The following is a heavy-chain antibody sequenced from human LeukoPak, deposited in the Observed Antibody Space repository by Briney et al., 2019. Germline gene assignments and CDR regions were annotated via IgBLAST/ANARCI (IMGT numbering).Heavy chain of an antibody. J-gene: IGHJ4*02. CDR2: IDWDDDK. D-gene: IGHD2-2*01. CDR3: ARTYCSSTSCPLDY. V-gene: IGHV2-70*11. Sequence: TLSLTCAVYGGSFSGYYWSWIRQPPGKALEWLARIDWDDDKYYSTSLKTRLTISKDTSKNQVVLTMTNMDPVDTATYYCARTYCSSTSCPLDYWGQGTLVTVSS. CDR1: GGSFSGYY.